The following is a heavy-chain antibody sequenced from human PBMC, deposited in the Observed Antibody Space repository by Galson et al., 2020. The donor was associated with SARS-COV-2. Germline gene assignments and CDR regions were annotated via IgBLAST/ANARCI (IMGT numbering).Heavy chain of an antibody. J-gene: IGHJ4*02. V-gene: IGHV6-1*01. D-gene: IGHD5-12*01. CDR2: TNFRSKWFN. CDR3: ARDRGSGFHYLDY. CDR1: GDSVTSYSAA. Sequence: TLSLTCDISGDSVTSYSAAWNWHRQSPSRGLEWPGRTNFRSKWFNDYSGSVKSRITINADTSKNQYSLQLSSVTPDDTAIYYCARDRGSGFHYLDYWCQGTPVTVSS.